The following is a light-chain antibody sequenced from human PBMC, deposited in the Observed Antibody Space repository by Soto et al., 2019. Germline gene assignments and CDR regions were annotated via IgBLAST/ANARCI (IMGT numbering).Light chain of an antibody. CDR1: QSVSSSY. Sequence: EVVLTKSAGALSMSPGERATLSCRASQSVSSSYLAWYQQKPGQAPRLLIYGASSRATGIPDRFSGSGSGTDFTLTISRLEPEDFAVYYCQQYGSSGTFGQGTKVDI. CDR2: GAS. J-gene: IGKJ1*01. CDR3: QQYGSSGT. V-gene: IGKV3-20*01.